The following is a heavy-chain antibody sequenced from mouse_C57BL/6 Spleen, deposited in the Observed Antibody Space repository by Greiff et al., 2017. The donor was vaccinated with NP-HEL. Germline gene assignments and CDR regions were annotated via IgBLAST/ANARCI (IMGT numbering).Heavy chain of an antibody. CDR1: GYTFTSYG. D-gene: IGHD6-1*01. CDR2: IYPRSGNT. Sequence: QVQLQQSGAELARPGASVKLSCKASGYTFTSYGISWVKQRTGQGLEWIGEIYPRSGNTYYNEKFKGKATLTGDQSSSTAYMELRSLTSEDSAVYFCARALGLDGGYFDYWGQGTTLTVSS. J-gene: IGHJ2*01. CDR3: ARALGLDGGYFDY. V-gene: IGHV1-81*01.